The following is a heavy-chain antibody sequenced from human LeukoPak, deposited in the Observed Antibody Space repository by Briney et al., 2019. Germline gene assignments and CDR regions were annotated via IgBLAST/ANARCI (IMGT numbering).Heavy chain of an antibody. D-gene: IGHD4-17*01. Sequence: SETLSLTCTVSSYSISSGYYWGWIRQPPGQGLEWIGSIYHSGTTYYNPSLKSRVTISVDASKNQFSLKLNSVTAADTAVYYCARGDYGDYRKWFHPWGQGTLVTVSS. J-gene: IGHJ5*02. V-gene: IGHV4-38-2*02. CDR2: IYHSGTT. CDR3: ARGDYGDYRKWFHP. CDR1: SYSISSGYY.